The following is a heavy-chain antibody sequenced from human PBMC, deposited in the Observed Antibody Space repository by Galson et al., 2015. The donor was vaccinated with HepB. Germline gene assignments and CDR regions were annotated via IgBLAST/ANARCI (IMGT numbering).Heavy chain of an antibody. Sequence: SVKVSCKASGYTFNNYIIAWVRQAPGQGLEWMGWISPYNRHTNYAQKFQARVTLTTDTSTSTAFLELRSLRSDDTAVYYCARGALVVAVGATQNNWFGPWGREPGSPSPQ. CDR2: ISPYNRHT. CDR3: ARGALVVAVGATQNNWFGP. D-gene: IGHD2-15*01. V-gene: IGHV1-18*01. CDR1: GYTFNNYI. J-gene: IGHJ5*02.